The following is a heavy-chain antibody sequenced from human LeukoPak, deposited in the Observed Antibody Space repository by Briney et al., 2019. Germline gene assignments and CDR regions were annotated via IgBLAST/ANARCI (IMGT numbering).Heavy chain of an antibody. CDR1: GFTFSSYS. CDR3: ARPDIVVVPAANFYYYYGMDV. D-gene: IGHD2-2*01. J-gene: IGHJ6*02. CDR2: ISSSSSTI. V-gene: IGHV3-48*01. Sequence: EGSLRLSCAASGFTFSSYSMNWVRQAPGKRLEWVSYISSSSSTIYYADSVKGRFTISRDNAKNSLYLQMNSLRAEGTAVYYCARPDIVVVPAANFYYYYGMDVWGQGTTVTVSS.